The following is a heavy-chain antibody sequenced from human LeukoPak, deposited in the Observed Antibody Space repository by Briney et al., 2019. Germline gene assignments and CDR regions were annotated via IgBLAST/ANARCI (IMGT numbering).Heavy chain of an antibody. D-gene: IGHD3-10*01. V-gene: IGHV4-4*07. CDR2: IYTSGRT. CDR3: ARGRGEGRGISMVRGVRAPSYNWFDP. J-gene: IGHJ5*02. CDR1: GGSISSSY. Sequence: SETLSLTCTVSGGSISSSYWSWIRQPAGKGLEWIGRIYTSGRTNNNPSLKSRVTMSVDTSKNQFSLRLSSVTAADTAVYYCARGRGEGRGISMVRGVRAPSYNWFDPWGHGTLVTVSS.